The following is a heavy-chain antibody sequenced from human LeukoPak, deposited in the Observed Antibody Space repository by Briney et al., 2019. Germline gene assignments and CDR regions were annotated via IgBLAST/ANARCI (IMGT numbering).Heavy chain of an antibody. CDR1: RFTFDDYA. D-gene: IGHD3-22*01. V-gene: IGHV3-9*01. J-gene: IGHJ4*02. CDR2: ISWNSGSI. Sequence: PGRSLRLSCAASRFTFDDYAMHWVRQAPGKGLEWVSGISWNSGSIGYADSVKGRFTISRDNAKNSLHLQMNSLRAEDTALYYCAKAPANYYDSSGYTAFDYWGQGTLVTVSS. CDR3: AKAPANYYDSSGYTAFDY.